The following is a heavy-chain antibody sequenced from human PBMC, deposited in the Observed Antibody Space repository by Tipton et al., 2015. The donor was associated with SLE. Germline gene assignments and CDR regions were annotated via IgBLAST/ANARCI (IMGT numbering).Heavy chain of an antibody. J-gene: IGHJ4*02. Sequence: LRLSCAASGFTFSSYSMNWVRQAPGKGLEWIGEINHSGSTNYNPSLKSRVTISVDTSKNQFSLKLRSVTAADTAVYYCATYFYDFLSGFLYWGQGTLVTVSS. CDR3: ATYFYDFLSGFLY. D-gene: IGHD3-3*01. V-gene: IGHV4-34*08. CDR1: GFTFSSYS. CDR2: INHSGST.